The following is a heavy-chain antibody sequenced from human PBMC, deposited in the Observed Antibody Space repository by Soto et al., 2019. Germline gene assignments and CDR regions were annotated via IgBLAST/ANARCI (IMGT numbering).Heavy chain of an antibody. J-gene: IGHJ4*02. V-gene: IGHV3-30-3*01. Sequence: QVQLVESGGGVVQPGRSLRLSCAASGFTFSSYAMHWVRQAPGKGLEWVAVISYDGSNKYYADSVKGRFTISRDNSKNTLYLQMNSLRAEDTAVYYCARDRAMPDSSGYYYPYYFDYWGQGTLVTVSS. CDR2: ISYDGSNK. CDR1: GFTFSSYA. D-gene: IGHD3-22*01. CDR3: ARDRAMPDSSGYYYPYYFDY.